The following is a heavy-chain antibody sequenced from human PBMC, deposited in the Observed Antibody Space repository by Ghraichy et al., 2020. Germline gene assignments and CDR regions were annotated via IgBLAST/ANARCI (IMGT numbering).Heavy chain of an antibody. J-gene: IGHJ4*02. CDR1: GGSISSSSYY. CDR2: IYYSGST. D-gene: IGHD2-8*01. CDR3: SSDIVLMGNLPDY. V-gene: IGHV4-39*01. Sequence: SETLSLTCTVSGGSISSSSYYWGWIRQPPGKGLEWIGSIYYSGSTYYNPSLKSRVTISVDTSKNQFSLKLSSVTAADTAVYYCSSDIVLMGNLPDYWGQGTLVTVSS.